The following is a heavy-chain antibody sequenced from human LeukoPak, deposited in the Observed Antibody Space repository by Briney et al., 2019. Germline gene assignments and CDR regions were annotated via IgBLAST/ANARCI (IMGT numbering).Heavy chain of an antibody. CDR2: MNPNSGGT. CDR1: GYTFTGYY. CDR3: ARADCSGGSCYSDDALDI. V-gene: IGHV1-2*02. J-gene: IGHJ3*02. Sequence: ASVKVSCKAAGYTFTGYYMHWVRQAPGQGLECMGWMNPNSGGTNYAQKFQGRVTMPRDTSISTAYMELSRLRSDDTAVYYCARADCSGGSCYSDDALDIWGQGTMVTVSS. D-gene: IGHD2-15*01.